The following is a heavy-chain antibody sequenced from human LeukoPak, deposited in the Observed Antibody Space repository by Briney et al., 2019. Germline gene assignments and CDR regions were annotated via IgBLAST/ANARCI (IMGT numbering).Heavy chain of an antibody. Sequence: PGGSLRLSCAASGFTVSSNYMSWVRQAPGKGLEWVSVMYSGGGTSYADSVKGRFTISRDNSKNTLYLQMNSLRAEDTAVYYCARGYDFWSGYSTRYFDYWGQGTLVTVSS. CDR3: ARGYDFWSGYSTRYFDY. V-gene: IGHV3-53*01. CDR2: MYSGGGT. CDR1: GFTVSSNY. J-gene: IGHJ4*02. D-gene: IGHD3-3*01.